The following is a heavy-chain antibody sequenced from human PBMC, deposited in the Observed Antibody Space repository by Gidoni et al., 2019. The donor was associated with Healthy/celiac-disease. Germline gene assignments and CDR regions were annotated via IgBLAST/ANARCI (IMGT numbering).Heavy chain of an antibody. D-gene: IGHD2-2*01. Sequence: QVQLQQWGAGLLKPSETLSLTCAVYGGSFSGYYWSWIRQPPGKGLEWIGEINHSGSTNYNPSLKSRVTISVDTSKNQFSLKLSSVTAADTAVYYCARGRRCSSTSCYVYLYYYYGMDVWGQGTTVTVSS. V-gene: IGHV4-34*01. CDR2: INHSGST. CDR1: GGSFSGYY. J-gene: IGHJ6*02. CDR3: ARGRRCSSTSCYVYLYYYYGMDV.